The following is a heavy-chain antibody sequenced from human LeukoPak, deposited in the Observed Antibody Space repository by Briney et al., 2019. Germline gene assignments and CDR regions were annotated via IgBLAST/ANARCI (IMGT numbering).Heavy chain of an antibody. CDR2: MNPSSGNT. CDR3: ARASSSWSWVDY. D-gene: IGHD6-13*01. Sequence: ASVKVSCKASGGTFGSYAINWVRQATGQGLEWMGWMNPSSGNTGYAQKFQGRVTMTRNTSISTAYMELSSLRSEDTAVYYCARASSSWSWVDYWGQGTLVTVSS. V-gene: IGHV1-8*02. CDR1: GGTFGSYA. J-gene: IGHJ4*02.